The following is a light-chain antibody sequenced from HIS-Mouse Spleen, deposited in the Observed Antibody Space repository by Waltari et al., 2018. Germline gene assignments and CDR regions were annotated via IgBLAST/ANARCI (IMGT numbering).Light chain of an antibody. V-gene: IGLV3-21*03. CDR3: QVWDSSSDHVV. CDR1: NIGSKS. CDR2: DDR. J-gene: IGLJ2*01. Sequence: SYVLTQPPSVSVAPGKTARITCGGNNIGSKSVHWYQQKPGQAPVLVVYDDRDRSSRIPGRFSGSKSGNTATLAISRVEAGDEADYYCQVWDSSSDHVVFGGGTKLTVL.